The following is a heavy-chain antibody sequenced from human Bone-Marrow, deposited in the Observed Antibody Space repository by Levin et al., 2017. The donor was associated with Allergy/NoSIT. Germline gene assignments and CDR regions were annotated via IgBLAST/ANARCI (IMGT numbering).Heavy chain of an antibody. CDR1: GFTFSDYY. Sequence: GGSLRLSCVASGFTFSDYYMTWIRQAPGKGLEWISDISSSGTTMYYADSVKGRFTISRDNAKSSLYLQMNSLRAEDTAVYYCARRRPSGYNNFWGQGTLVTVSS. J-gene: IGHJ4*02. V-gene: IGHV3-11*01. CDR3: ARRRPSGYNNF. CDR2: ISSSGTTM. D-gene: IGHD5-24*01.